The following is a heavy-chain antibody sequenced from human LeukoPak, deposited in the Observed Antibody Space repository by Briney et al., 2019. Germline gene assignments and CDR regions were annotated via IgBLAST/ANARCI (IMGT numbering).Heavy chain of an antibody. CDR2: ISYDGSNK. CDR3: AKGVTVKSFNF. J-gene: IGHJ4*02. D-gene: IGHD4-17*01. CDR1: GFTFSSYV. Sequence: PGRSLRLSCAAPGFTFSSYVMYWVRQAPGKGLEWVAVISYDGSNKYYADSMKGRFTISRDNSDNMVHLQMNSLRVDDTAVYYCAKGVTVKSFNFWGQGTLVTVSS. V-gene: IGHV3-30-3*01.